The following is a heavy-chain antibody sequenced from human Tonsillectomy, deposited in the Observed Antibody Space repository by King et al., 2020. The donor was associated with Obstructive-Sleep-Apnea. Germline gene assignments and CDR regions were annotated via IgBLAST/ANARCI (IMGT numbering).Heavy chain of an antibody. V-gene: IGHV4-30-4*07. CDR1: GGSISSGGYS. J-gene: IGHJ4*02. CDR3: ARGGHYFDY. Sequence: QLQESGPGLVKPSQTLSLTCAVSGGSISSGGYSWSWIRQPPGKGLEWIGYIYYNGNTFYNPSLKGRVTISIDTSKNQFSLKLTSVTAADTAVYFCARGGHYFDYWGQGTLITVSS. CDR2: IYYNGNT.